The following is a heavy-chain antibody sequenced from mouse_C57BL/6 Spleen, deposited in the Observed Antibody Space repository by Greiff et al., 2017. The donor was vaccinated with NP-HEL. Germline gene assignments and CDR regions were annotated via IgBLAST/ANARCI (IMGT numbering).Heavy chain of an antibody. J-gene: IGHJ1*03. CDR3: AKDGNYVGFDV. CDR1: GFSLTSYG. CDR2: LWGDGST. V-gene: IGHV2-3*01. D-gene: IGHD2-1*01. Sequence: QVQLKESGPGLVAPSQSLSITCTVSGFSLTSYGVSWVRQPPGKGLEWLGVLWGDGSTNYHSALLSRLSSSKYNSKSQVFLKLNSRQTDDTATYYCAKDGNYVGFDVWGTGTTVTVSS.